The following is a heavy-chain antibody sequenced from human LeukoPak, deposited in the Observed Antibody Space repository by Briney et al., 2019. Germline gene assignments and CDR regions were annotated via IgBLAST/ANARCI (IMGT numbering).Heavy chain of an antibody. CDR3: ARSPLGYCSSTSCYSWWFDP. Sequence: GRSLRLSCAASGFTFSSYGMHWVRQAPGKGLEWVAVIWYDGSNKYYADSVKGRFTISRDNSKNTLYLQMNSLRAEDTAVYYCARSPLGYCSSTSCYSWWFDPWGQGTLVTVSS. CDR1: GFTFSSYG. D-gene: IGHD2-2*03. CDR2: IWYDGSNK. V-gene: IGHV3-33*01. J-gene: IGHJ5*02.